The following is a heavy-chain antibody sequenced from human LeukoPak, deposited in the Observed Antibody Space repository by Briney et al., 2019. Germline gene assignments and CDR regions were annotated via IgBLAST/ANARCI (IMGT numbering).Heavy chain of an antibody. CDR2: ISGSGGNT. CDR3: AKERRITMAGTVDYFDY. Sequence: PGGSLRLSCAASGFTFNSYAMSWVRQAPGKGLEWVSSISGSGGNTYYADSVKGRFTISRDNSKNTLYLQMNSLRAADTAVYYCAKERRITMAGTVDYFDYWGQGALVTVSS. J-gene: IGHJ4*02. D-gene: IGHD6-19*01. V-gene: IGHV3-23*01. CDR1: GFTFNSYA.